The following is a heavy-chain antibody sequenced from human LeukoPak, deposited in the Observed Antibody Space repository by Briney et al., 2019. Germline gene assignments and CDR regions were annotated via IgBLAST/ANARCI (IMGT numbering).Heavy chain of an antibody. V-gene: IGHV4-4*07. CDR2: IYTSGRT. CDR1: GGSISIYY. Sequence: SEALSLTCTVSGGSISIYYWSWIRQPAGKGLEWIGRIYTSGRTNYNPSLKSRVTMSVDTSKNQFSLKLSSVTAADTAVYYGARDLNAYCSGGSCYFDYYGMDVCGQGTTVTVSS. CDR3: ARDLNAYCSGGSCYFDYYGMDV. D-gene: IGHD2-15*01. J-gene: IGHJ6*02.